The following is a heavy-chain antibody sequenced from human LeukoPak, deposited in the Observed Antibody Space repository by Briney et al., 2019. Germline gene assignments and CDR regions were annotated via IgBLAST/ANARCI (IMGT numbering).Heavy chain of an antibody. J-gene: IGHJ6*02. D-gene: IGHD2-2*01. CDR2: AYYRSKWYN. Sequence: SQTLSVTCAISGDSVSTNSAAWNWIRQSPSRGLEWLGRAYYRSKWYNDYAVSVKSRITINPDTSKNQFSLQLNSVTPEDTAVYYCARVRYSTRYCSSTSCYPRAYYYYGMDVWGQGTTVTVSS. CDR1: GDSVSTNSAA. V-gene: IGHV6-1*01. CDR3: ARVRYSTRYCSSTSCYPRAYYYYGMDV.